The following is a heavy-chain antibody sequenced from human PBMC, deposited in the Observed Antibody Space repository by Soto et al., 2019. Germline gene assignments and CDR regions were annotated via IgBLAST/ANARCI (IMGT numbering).Heavy chain of an antibody. J-gene: IGHJ6*02. CDR3: ARDRSSSTYYYGMDV. CDR2: IWYDGSNK. V-gene: IGHV3-33*01. CDR1: GFTFSRYG. Sequence: GGSLRLSCAASGFTFSRYGMHWVRQAPGKGLEWVAVIWYDGSNKYYADSVKGRFTISRDNSKNTLYLQMNSLRAEDTAVYYCARDRSSSTYYYGMDVWGQGTTVTVSS. D-gene: IGHD6-6*01.